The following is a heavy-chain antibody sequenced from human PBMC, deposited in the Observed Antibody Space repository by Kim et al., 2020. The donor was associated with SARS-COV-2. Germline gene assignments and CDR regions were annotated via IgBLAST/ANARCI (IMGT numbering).Heavy chain of an antibody. J-gene: IGHJ4*02. CDR2: INVVNGST. CDR3: AITGGNSFN. CDR1: GYTFATYA. V-gene: IGHV1-3*01. D-gene: IGHD1-7*01. Sequence: ASVKVSCKASGYTFATYAIQWVRQAPGQTFEWMGWINVVNGSTKYSQNFQGRVTITMDTSANTSYMEMNSLRSEDTAVYFFAITGGNSFNWGQGTLVTVSS.